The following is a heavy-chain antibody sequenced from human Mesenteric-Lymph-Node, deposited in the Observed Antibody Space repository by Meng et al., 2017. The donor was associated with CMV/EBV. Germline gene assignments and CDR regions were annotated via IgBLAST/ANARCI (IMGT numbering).Heavy chain of an antibody. D-gene: IGHD2-2*02. Sequence: ASVKVSCKASGYTFTGYYMHWGRQAPGQGLEWMGWINPNSGGTNYAQKFQGRVTMTRDTSISTAYMELSRLRSDDTAVYYCARDSRDIVVVPAAIGMGYSISWYSYYGMDVWGQGTTVTVSS. CDR2: INPNSGGT. J-gene: IGHJ6*02. CDR3: ARDSRDIVVVPAAIGMGYSISWYSYYGMDV. V-gene: IGHV1-2*02. CDR1: GYTFTGYY.